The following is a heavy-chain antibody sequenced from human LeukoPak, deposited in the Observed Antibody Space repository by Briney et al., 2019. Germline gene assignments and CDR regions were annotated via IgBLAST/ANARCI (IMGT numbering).Heavy chain of an antibody. J-gene: IGHJ4*02. D-gene: IGHD3-22*01. CDR1: GFSFSDYA. CDR2: ITGSGQTK. CDR3: AKESLVVIESYFDN. Sequence: GGSLRLSCLVSGFSFSDYAMSWVRRAPGKGLEWVSAITGSGQTKYYTDSVKGRFTMSRDNSKNALYLQMNSLRDEDTAEYFCAKESLVVIESYFDNWGQGTLVLVSS. V-gene: IGHV3-23*01.